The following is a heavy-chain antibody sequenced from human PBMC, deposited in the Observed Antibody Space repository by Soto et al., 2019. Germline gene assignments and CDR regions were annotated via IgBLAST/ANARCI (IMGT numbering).Heavy chain of an antibody. CDR3: ARSPFAGSDAFDI. J-gene: IGHJ3*02. CDR1: GYTFTFRY. CDR2: ITPFKSDT. Sequence: ASVKVSCKASGYTFTFRYLHWVRQAPGQALEWMGWITPFKSDTNYAQKFQDRVTITRDRSVSTAYMELSNLRSDDTAMYYCARSPFAGSDAFDIWGQGTMVTVSS. V-gene: IGHV1-45*02. D-gene: IGHD1-1*01.